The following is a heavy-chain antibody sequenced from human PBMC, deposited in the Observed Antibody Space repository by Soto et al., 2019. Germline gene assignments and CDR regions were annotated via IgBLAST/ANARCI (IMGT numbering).Heavy chain of an antibody. CDR2: IFYSGRT. D-gene: IGHD3-10*02. V-gene: IGHV4-39*02. CDR1: GASISTRNYY. J-gene: IGHJ4*02. Sequence: PSETLSLTCTVSGASISTRNYYWAWIRQPPGKGLEWIGSIFYSGRTFYTPSLQSRVTISLDSSKNLFSLQLTSVTAADTAVYYCARRAPDSNQYHYVDFWGQGIRVTVSS. CDR3: ARRAPDSNQYHYVDF.